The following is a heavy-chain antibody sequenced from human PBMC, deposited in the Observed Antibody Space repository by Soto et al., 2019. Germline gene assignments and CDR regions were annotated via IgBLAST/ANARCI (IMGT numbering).Heavy chain of an antibody. CDR2: IYYSGST. CDR1: GGSISSSSYY. J-gene: IGHJ4*02. CDR3: ARAPGTAATTIEWFDY. Sequence: PSETLSLTCTVSGGSISSSSYYWGWIRQPPGKGLEWIGSIYYSGSTYYNPSLKSRVTISVDTSKNQFSLKLSSVTAADTAVYYCARAPGTAATTIEWFDYWGQGTLVTVSS. D-gene: IGHD2-15*01. V-gene: IGHV4-39*07.